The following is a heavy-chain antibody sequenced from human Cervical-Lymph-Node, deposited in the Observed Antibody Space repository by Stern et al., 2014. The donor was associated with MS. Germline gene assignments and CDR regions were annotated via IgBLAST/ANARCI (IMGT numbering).Heavy chain of an antibody. V-gene: IGHV2-5*02. CDR1: GFSLSSVGMG. CDR3: AHRRIGFGELFDL. J-gene: IGHJ4*02. Sequence: QVTLRESGPTLVKPTQTLTLTCTFSGFSLSSVGMGVAWLRQSPGKAPEWLALMYWDEDKRYSPSLKTRVTITKGTSTAQVVLTMTNVDSVDAGTYYCAHRRIGFGELFDLWGQGILVTVSS. D-gene: IGHD3-10*01. CDR2: MYWDEDK.